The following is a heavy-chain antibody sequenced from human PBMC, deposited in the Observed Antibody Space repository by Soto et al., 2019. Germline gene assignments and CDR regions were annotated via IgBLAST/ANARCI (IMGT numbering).Heavy chain of an antibody. J-gene: IGHJ5*02. CDR2: IWYDGSNK. CDR3: ARDVRSRRYDL. V-gene: IGHV3-33*01. Sequence: QVQLVESGGGVVQPGRSLRLSCAASGFTFRNYGMHWVRQAPGKGLEWLAVIWYDGSNKYYADSVKGRFTISRDNSKNTRYLEMNSLRDEDPAVYYCARDVRSRRYDLWGQGTLVIVSS. D-gene: IGHD3-10*02. CDR1: GFTFRNYG.